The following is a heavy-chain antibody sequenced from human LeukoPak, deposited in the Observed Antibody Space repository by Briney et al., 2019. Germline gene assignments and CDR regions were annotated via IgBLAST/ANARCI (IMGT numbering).Heavy chain of an antibody. Sequence: GGSLRLSCAASGFTFSSYAMHWVRQAPGKGLEWVAVISYDGSNKYYADSVKGRFTISRDNSKNTLYLQMNSLRAEDTAVYYCARDYGYNVDYWGQGTLVTVSS. CDR3: ARDYGYNVDY. J-gene: IGHJ4*02. D-gene: IGHD5-24*01. CDR1: GFTFSSYA. V-gene: IGHV3-30-3*01. CDR2: ISYDGSNK.